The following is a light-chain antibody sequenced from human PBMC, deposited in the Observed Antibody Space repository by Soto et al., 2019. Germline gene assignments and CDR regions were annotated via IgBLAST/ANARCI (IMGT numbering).Light chain of an antibody. J-gene: IGKJ5*01. CDR1: QGISSY. CDR3: QQANSFPRT. Sequence: LSASVGDRFTITCRASQGISSYLAWYQQKPGKAPELLIYAASTLQSGVPSRFSGSGSGTYFTLTISSLQPEDFATYYCQQANSFPRTFGQGTRLEIK. V-gene: IGKV1-9*01. CDR2: AAS.